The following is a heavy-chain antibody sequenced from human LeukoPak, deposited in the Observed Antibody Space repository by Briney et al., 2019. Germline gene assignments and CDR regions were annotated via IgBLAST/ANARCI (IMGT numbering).Heavy chain of an antibody. J-gene: IGHJ4*02. D-gene: IGHD3-16*02. V-gene: IGHV4-61*02. Sequence: SQTLSLTCTVSGGSISSGSYYWSWIRQPAGKGLEWIGRIYTSGSTNYNPSLKSGISISVDPSKNQFSLKLSSVTAADTAVYYCARDSRMITFGGVIGYFDYWGQGTLVTVSS. CDR2: IYTSGST. CDR1: GGSISSGSYY. CDR3: ARDSRMITFGGVIGYFDY.